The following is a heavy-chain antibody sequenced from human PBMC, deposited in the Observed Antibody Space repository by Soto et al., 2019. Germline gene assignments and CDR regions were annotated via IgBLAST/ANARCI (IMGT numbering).Heavy chain of an antibody. CDR1: GFPFNRYW. V-gene: IGHV3-7*03. J-gene: IGHJ4*02. CDR2: INEEGSEK. Sequence: QLVESGGGLVQPGGSLRLSCEASGFPFNRYWMSWVRQAPGKGLEWVANINEEGSEKNDVDSVKGRFTISRDNAKNSLYLQMNSPRAEDTAVYFCAKGGHIDYCGQGTLVTVSS. D-gene: IGHD3-16*01. CDR3: AKGGHIDY.